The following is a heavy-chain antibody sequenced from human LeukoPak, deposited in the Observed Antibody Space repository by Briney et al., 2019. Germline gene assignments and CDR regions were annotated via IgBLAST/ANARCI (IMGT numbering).Heavy chain of an antibody. CDR1: GGTFLSHT. CDR3: ARVNLRGSNYNWFDP. V-gene: IGHV1-69*08. CDR2: ITPVIETA. J-gene: IGHJ5*02. Sequence: SVKVSCKTSGGTFLSHTFSWVRQAPGKGLEWMGKITPVIETANYAQTLQGRVSIYADKSTTTVYMDLSGLRPDDTAVYYCARVNLRGSNYNWFDPWGQGTRVTVSS. D-gene: IGHD3-10*01.